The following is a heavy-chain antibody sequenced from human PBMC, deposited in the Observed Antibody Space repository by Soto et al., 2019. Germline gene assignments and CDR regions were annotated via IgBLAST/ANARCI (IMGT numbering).Heavy chain of an antibody. D-gene: IGHD2-15*01. V-gene: IGHV3-30-3*01. CDR1: GFTFSSYA. Sequence: GGSLRLSCAASGFTFSSYAMHWVRQAPGKGLEWVAVISYDGSNKYYADSVKGRFTISRDNSKNTLHLQMNSLRAEDTAVYYCARDPLLVPAPYYFDYWGQGTLVTVSS. CDR3: ARDPLLVPAPYYFDY. J-gene: IGHJ4*02. CDR2: ISYDGSNK.